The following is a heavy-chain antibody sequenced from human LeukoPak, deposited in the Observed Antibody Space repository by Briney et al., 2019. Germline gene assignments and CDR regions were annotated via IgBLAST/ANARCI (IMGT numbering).Heavy chain of an antibody. Sequence: SETLSLTCTVSGGSISSYYWSWIRQPPGKGLEWIGYIYYSGSTNYNPSLKSRVTISVDTSKNQFSLKLSSVTAADTAVYYCARGNINYYDSSGYYPYYFDYWGQGTLVTVSS. V-gene: IGHV4-59*08. CDR2: IYYSGST. CDR3: ARGNINYYDSSGYYPYYFDY. J-gene: IGHJ4*02. D-gene: IGHD3-22*01. CDR1: GGSISSYY.